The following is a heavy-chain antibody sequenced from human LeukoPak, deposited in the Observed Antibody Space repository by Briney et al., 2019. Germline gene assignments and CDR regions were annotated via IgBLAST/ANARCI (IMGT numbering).Heavy chain of an antibody. CDR1: GGSFSGYY. V-gene: IGHV3-23*01. Sequence: ETLSLTCAVYGGSFSGYYWSWIRQPPGKGLEWVSYISERGGSTTYADSVKGRFTISRDTSLNTLYLQMNNLRAEDTAVYFCAKRGVVIRGLLVIGYHQEAYHYDFWGQGVLVTVSS. CDR2: ISERGGST. J-gene: IGHJ4*02. D-gene: IGHD3-10*01. CDR3: AKRGVVIRGLLVIGYHQEAYHYDF.